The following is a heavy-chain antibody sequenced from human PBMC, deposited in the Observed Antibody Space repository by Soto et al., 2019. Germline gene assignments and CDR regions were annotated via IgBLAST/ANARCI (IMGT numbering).Heavy chain of an antibody. Sequence: QITLKESGPTLVKPTQTLTLTCTFSGFSLPTDRVGVGWIRQPPGKALEWFAGIYWDDTKTYRPSLKSRLTITKDTSKNQVALTMTDRDPVDTATYYCAHAYGGRSLYWGQGTLVTVSS. D-gene: IGHD1-26*01. CDR3: AHAYGGRSLY. J-gene: IGHJ4*02. CDR2: IYWDDTK. V-gene: IGHV2-5*02. CDR1: GFSLPTDRVG.